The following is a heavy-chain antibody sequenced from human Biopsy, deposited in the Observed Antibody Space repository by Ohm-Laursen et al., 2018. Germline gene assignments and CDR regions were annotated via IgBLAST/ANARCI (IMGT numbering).Heavy chain of an antibody. CDR3: VRGGSGSFPFDY. V-gene: IGHV4-4*07. D-gene: IGHD3-10*01. J-gene: IGHJ4*02. CDR2: LFTSGTT. Sequence: SDTLSLTCTVSGGSFSGYYWSWMRQPAGKGLEWIGRLFTSGTTNYSPSLNNRVTMSVDTSKNQFSLRLTSVTAADTAVYYCVRGGSGSFPFDYWGPGTLVTVSS. CDR1: GGSFSGYY.